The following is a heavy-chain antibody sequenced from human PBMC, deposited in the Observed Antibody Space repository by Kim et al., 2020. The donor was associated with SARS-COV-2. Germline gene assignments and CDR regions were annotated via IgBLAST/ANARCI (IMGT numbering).Heavy chain of an antibody. J-gene: IGHJ5*02. CDR2: IYTSGST. Sequence: RYYWSWIRQPAGKGLEWIGRIYTSGSTNYNPSLKSRVTMSVDTSKNQFSLKLSSVTAADTAVYYCARSDFWSGSNWFDPWGQGTLVTVSS. CDR1: RYY. CDR3: ARSDFWSGSNWFDP. V-gene: IGHV4-4*07. D-gene: IGHD3-3*01.